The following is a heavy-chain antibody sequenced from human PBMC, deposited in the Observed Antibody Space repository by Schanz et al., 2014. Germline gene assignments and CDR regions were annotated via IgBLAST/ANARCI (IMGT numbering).Heavy chain of an antibody. CDR2: IKSKTEGGTL. CDR1: GFTFSNAW. J-gene: IGHJ4*02. D-gene: IGHD1-26*01. Sequence: EVLLVESGGDLVKPGGSLRLSCAASGFTFSNAWMTWVRQAPGKGLEWVGRIKSKTEGGTLNYAAPVRGRFTISRDDSKNTLYLQMNSLQTEDTAMYYCTTDKGGGSYYSSWGQGTLVTVSS. CDR3: TTDKGGGSYYSS. V-gene: IGHV3-15*05.